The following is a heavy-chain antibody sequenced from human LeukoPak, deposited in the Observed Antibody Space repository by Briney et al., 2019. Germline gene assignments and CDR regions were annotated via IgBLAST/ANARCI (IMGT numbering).Heavy chain of an antibody. Sequence: GGSLRLSCAASGFTLSSYWMHRVRQAPGKGLVWVSGINSDGGSTRYTDSVKGRFIITRDNAKNMLYLQMNSLRAEDTAVYYCASMNGHAFDIWGQGTRVTVSS. CDR1: GFTLSSYW. D-gene: IGHD2-8*01. J-gene: IGHJ3*02. CDR3: ASMNGHAFDI. CDR2: INSDGGST. V-gene: IGHV3-74*01.